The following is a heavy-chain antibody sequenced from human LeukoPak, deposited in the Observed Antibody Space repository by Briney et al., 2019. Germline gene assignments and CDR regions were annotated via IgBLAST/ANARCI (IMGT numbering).Heavy chain of an antibody. D-gene: IGHD5-18*01. CDR1: GGSISSYY. V-gene: IGHV4-59*01. J-gene: IGHJ3*02. Sequence: PSETLSLTCTVSGGSISSYYWSWIRQPPGKGLEWIGYIYYSGSTNYNPSLKSRVTISVDTSKNQFSLKLSSVSAADTAVYYCARDEGYSYGYSAAFDIWGQGTMVTVSS. CDR3: ARDEGYSYGYSAAFDI. CDR2: IYYSGST.